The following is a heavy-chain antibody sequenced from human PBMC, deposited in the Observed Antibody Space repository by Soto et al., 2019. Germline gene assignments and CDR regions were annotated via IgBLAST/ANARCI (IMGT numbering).Heavy chain of an antibody. CDR3: ARRICDSDTGPNFKYYLDS. CDR1: GYSFAGYW. J-gene: IGHJ4*02. V-gene: IGHV5-10-1*01. CDR2: SDRSVSQT. Sequence: PGGSLKISCKGSGYSFAGYWITWVGQKPAKGLGRRGESDRSVSQTYYSPSYPGHVTISVTTAITSVFLQWISLRASDAAIYSFARRICDSDTGPNFKYYLDSWGQGTPVTVSS. D-gene: IGHD5-18*01.